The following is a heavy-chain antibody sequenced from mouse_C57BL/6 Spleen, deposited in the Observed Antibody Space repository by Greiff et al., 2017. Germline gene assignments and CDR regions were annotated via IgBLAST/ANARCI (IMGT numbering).Heavy chain of an antibody. J-gene: IGHJ3*01. CDR3: ARWYDGYYLAY. CDR2: INPNNGGT. V-gene: IGHV1-22*01. D-gene: IGHD2-3*01. CDR1: GYTFTDYN. Sequence: DVQLQESGPELVKPGASVKMSCKASGYTFTDYNMHWVKQSHGKSLEWIGYINPNNGGTSYNQKFKGKATLTVNKSSSTAYMALRSLTSEDSAVYYCARWYDGYYLAYWGQGTLVTVSA.